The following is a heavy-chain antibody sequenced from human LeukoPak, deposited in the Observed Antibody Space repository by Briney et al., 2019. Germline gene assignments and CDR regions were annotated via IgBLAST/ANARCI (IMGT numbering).Heavy chain of an antibody. CDR1: GFTFSSYA. V-gene: IGHV3-23*01. D-gene: IGHD6-13*01. CDR2: ISDSGGI. CDR3: AKEIAAGGTPSFDF. Sequence: GGSLRLSCAASGFTFSSYAMSWVRQAPGKGLEWFSGISDSGGIYYVDSVKGRFTISRDNSKNMLHLEMNSLKVEDTAIYYCAKEIAAGGTPSFDFWGQGILVSVSS. J-gene: IGHJ4*02.